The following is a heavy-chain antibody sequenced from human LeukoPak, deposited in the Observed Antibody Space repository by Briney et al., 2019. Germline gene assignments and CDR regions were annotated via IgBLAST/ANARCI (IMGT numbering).Heavy chain of an antibody. D-gene: IGHD5-24*01. CDR2: IYYSGST. Sequence: SQTLSLTCTVSGCSISSGDYYWSWIRQPPGKGLEWIGYIYYSGSTYYNPSLKSRVTISVDTSKNQFSLKLSSVTAADTAVYYCARNSDGYIYYFDYWGQGTLVTVSS. J-gene: IGHJ4*02. CDR3: ARNSDGYIYYFDY. CDR1: GCSISSGDYY. V-gene: IGHV4-30-4*01.